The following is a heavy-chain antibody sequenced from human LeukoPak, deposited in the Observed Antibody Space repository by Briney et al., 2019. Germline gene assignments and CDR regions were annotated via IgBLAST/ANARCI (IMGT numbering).Heavy chain of an antibody. J-gene: IGHJ4*02. CDR1: GFTFSDHY. D-gene: IGHD6-13*01. V-gene: IGHV3-64*01. Sequence: PGGSLRLSCAASGFTFSDHYMHWVRQAPGKGLEYVSAISSNGGSTYYANSVKGRFTISRDNSKNTLYLQMGSLRTEDMAVYYCARGSIAATYYFDYWGQGTLVTVSS. CDR3: ARGSIAATYYFDY. CDR2: ISSNGGST.